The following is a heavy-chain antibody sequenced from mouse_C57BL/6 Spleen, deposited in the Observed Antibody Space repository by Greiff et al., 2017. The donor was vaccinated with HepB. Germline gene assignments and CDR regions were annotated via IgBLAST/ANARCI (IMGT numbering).Heavy chain of an antibody. V-gene: IGHV1-39*01. CDR3: AKGDSSGYGFAY. J-gene: IGHJ3*01. CDR2: INPNYGTT. Sequence: EVKLVESGPELVKPGASVKISCKASGYSFTDYNMNWVKQSNGKSLEWIGVINPNYGTTSYNQKFKGKATLTVDQSSSTAYMQLNSLTSEDSAVYYCAKGDSSGYGFAYWGQVTLVTVSA. CDR1: GYSFTDYN. D-gene: IGHD3-2*02.